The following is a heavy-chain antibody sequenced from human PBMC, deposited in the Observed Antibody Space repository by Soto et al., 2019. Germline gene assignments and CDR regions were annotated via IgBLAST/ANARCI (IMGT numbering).Heavy chain of an antibody. J-gene: IGHJ4*02. CDR3: ARDSGSYMYVSD. CDR1: GYTFTSSG. Sequence: QVQLVQSGAEVKKPGASVKVSCKASGYTFTSSGFSWVRQAPGQGLKWMAWISAYNGETHYAQKFQGRVTMTTDTSTSTSYMELRSLRSDDTAVYYCARDSGSYMYVSDWGQGTLVTVSS. D-gene: IGHD1-26*01. V-gene: IGHV1-18*01. CDR2: ISAYNGET.